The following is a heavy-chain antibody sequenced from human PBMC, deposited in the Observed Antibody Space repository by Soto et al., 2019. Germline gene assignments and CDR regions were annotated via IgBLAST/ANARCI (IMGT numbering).Heavy chain of an antibody. D-gene: IGHD2-21*02. CDR3: AKRGAYCGGDCYSTYYFDY. CDR2: ISGSGGST. Sequence: PGGSLRLSCAASGFTFSSYAMSWVRQAPGKGLEWVSAISGSGGSTYYVDSVKGRFTISRDNSKNTLYLQMNSLRAEDTAVYYCAKRGAYCGGDCYSTYYFDYWGQGTLVTVSS. J-gene: IGHJ4*02. V-gene: IGHV3-23*01. CDR1: GFTFSSYA.